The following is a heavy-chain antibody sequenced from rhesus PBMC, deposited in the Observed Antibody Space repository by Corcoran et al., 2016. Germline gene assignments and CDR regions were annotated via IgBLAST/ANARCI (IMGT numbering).Heavy chain of an antibody. V-gene: IGHV4-127*01. CDR2: IYGSGGGT. D-gene: IGHD6-25*01. J-gene: IGHJ4*01. CDR1: GYSISSGYG. Sequence: QVQLQESGPGLVKPLETLSFICTVSGYSISSGYGWSWLRQPAGKGLEWNGYIYGSGGGTNYNPSLKNRVNISIDTCKHQFSLKLSSVTAADTAVYYCARVPVKAADADYWGQGVLVTVSS. CDR3: ARVPVKAADADY.